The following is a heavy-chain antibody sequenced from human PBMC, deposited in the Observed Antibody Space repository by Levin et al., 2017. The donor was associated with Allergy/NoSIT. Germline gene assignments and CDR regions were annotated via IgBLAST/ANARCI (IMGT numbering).Heavy chain of an antibody. V-gene: IGHV4-39*01. Sequence: SETLSLTCTVSGGSISSRSYYWGWIRQPPGTGLEWIGSIYYSGSTYYNPSLKSRVTISVDTSKNQFSLPLGSVTAADTAVYYCASEREGYCSSTRCSDFYYYYMDVWGKGTTVTVSS. CDR1: GGSISSRSYY. CDR3: ASEREGYCSSTRCSDFYYYYMDV. CDR2: IYYSGST. D-gene: IGHD2-2*01. J-gene: IGHJ6*03.